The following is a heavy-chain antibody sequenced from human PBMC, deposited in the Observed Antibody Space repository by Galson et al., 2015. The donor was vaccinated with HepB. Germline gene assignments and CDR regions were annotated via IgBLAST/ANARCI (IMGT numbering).Heavy chain of an antibody. CDR2: INSDGSST. J-gene: IGHJ6*02. V-gene: IGHV3-74*01. D-gene: IGHD3-3*01. CDR3: ARNLDFWSGYYFSDYYYGMDV. CDR1: GFTFSSYW. Sequence: SLRLSCAASGFTFSSYWMHWVRQAPGKGLVWVSRINSDGSSTSYADSVKGRFTISRDNAKNTLYLQMNSLRAEDTAVYYCARNLDFWSGYYFSDYYYGMDVWGQGTTVTVSS.